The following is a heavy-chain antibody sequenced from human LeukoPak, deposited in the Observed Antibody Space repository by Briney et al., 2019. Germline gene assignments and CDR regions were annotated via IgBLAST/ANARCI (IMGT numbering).Heavy chain of an antibody. Sequence: GGSLRLSCAASGFTFDDYAMHWVRQAPGKGLEWVSGISWNSGSIGYADSVKGRFNISRDNAKNSLYLQMNSLRAEDTALYYCAKVNAGSSGWVDYWGQGTLVTVSS. CDR3: AKVNAGSSGWVDY. V-gene: IGHV3-9*01. CDR1: GFTFDDYA. J-gene: IGHJ4*02. D-gene: IGHD6-19*01. CDR2: ISWNSGSI.